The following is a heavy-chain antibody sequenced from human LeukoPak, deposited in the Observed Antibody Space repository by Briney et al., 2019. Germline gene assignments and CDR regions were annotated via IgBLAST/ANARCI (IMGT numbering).Heavy chain of an antibody. Sequence: ASVKVSCKASGGTFSSYAISWVRQAPGQGLEWMGRIIPILGIANYAQKFQGRVTITADKSTSAAYMELSSLRSEDTAVYYCARESHSISWYEVRYFDYWGQGTLVTVSS. J-gene: IGHJ4*02. CDR2: IIPILGIA. D-gene: IGHD6-13*01. V-gene: IGHV1-69*04. CDR3: ARESHSISWYEVRYFDY. CDR1: GGTFSSYA.